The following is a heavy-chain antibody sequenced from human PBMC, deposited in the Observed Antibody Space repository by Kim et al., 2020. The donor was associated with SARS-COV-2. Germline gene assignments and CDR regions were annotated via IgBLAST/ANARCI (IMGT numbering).Heavy chain of an antibody. J-gene: IGHJ4*02. CDR3: ARGAPQMALDY. Sequence: KYYADSVKGRFTISRDNSKNTLYLQMNSLRAEDTAVYYCARGAPQMALDYWGQGTLVTVSS. V-gene: IGHV3-33*01. CDR2: K.